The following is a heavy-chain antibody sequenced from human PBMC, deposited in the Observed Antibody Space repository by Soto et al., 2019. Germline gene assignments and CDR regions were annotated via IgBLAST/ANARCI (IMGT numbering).Heavy chain of an antibody. D-gene: IGHD2-2*01. V-gene: IGHV4-59*01. CDR3: AIYCSSTSCHNDAFDI. CDR1: GGSISSYY. J-gene: IGHJ3*02. CDR2: IYYSGST. Sequence: SETLSLTCTVSGGSISSYYWSWIRQPPGKGLEWTGYIYYSGSTNYNPSLTSRVTISVDTSKNQFSLKLSSVTAADTAVYYCAIYCSSTSCHNDAFDIWGQGTMVTVSS.